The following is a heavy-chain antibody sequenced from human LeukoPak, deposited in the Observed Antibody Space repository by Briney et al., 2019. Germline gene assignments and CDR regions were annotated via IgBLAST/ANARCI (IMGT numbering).Heavy chain of an antibody. CDR3: ARDFSTGQQWLVPSYYGMDV. CDR2: ISDDGSNK. J-gene: IGHJ6*04. Sequence: PGRSLRLSCAASGFTFSSYAMHWVRQAPGKGLEWVAVISDDGSNKYYADSVKGRFTISRDNSKNTLYLQMNSLRAEDTAVYYCARDFSTGQQWLVPSYYGMDVWGKGTTVTVSS. D-gene: IGHD6-19*01. V-gene: IGHV3-30*04. CDR1: GFTFSSYA.